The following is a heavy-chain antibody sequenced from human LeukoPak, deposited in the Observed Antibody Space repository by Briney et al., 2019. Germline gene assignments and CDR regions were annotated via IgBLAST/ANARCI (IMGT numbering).Heavy chain of an antibody. CDR3: VGVTSSAYDDFDY. V-gene: IGHV1-2*02. CDR2: IYPNSGGT. Sequence: ASVKVSCSASGYTFTRYHVHWGRQAPGQGLEWMGWIYPNSGGTKYAQKFQGRVTMTRDTSISTAYMELRGLRSDDTAVYYCVGVTSSAYDDFDYWGQGALVTVSS. J-gene: IGHJ4*02. CDR1: GYTFTRYH. D-gene: IGHD5-12*01.